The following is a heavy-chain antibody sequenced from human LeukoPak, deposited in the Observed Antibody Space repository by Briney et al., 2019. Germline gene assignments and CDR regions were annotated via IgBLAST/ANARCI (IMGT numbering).Heavy chain of an antibody. Sequence: GGSLRLSRAASGFTFSSYGMHWVRQAPGKGLEWVAVIWYDGSNKYYADSVKGRFTISRDNSKNALYLQMNSLRAEDTAVYYCAREGVAVAGASAFDIWGQGTMVTVSS. CDR3: AREGVAVAGASAFDI. D-gene: IGHD6-19*01. CDR1: GFTFSSYG. J-gene: IGHJ3*02. V-gene: IGHV3-33*01. CDR2: IWYDGSNK.